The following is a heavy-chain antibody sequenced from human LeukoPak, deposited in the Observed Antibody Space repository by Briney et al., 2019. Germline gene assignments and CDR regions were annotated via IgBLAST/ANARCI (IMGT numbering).Heavy chain of an antibody. D-gene: IGHD1-26*01. J-gene: IGHJ4*02. CDR3: ARGDYYHFGY. Sequence: GGSLRLSCAASGFTFSDYWMHWVRQAPGKGLLWVARIYSDGSSTIYADSVQSRFTISRDNAKNTLYLQMNSLRADDTAVYYCARGDYYHFGYWGQGTLVTVSS. CDR2: IYSDGSST. V-gene: IGHV3-74*01. CDR1: GFTFSDYW.